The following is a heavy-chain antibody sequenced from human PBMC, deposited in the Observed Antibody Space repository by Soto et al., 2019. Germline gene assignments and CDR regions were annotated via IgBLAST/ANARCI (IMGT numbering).Heavy chain of an antibody. CDR3: TRRTNAGDPGVGALGY. V-gene: IGHV3-15*07. CDR2: IKSSANGGTT. D-gene: IGHD3-16*01. Sequence: HLVASGGGLVQPEGSLRLSCAASGFSFSDAWRNWVRQTPGKGLEWVGRIKSSANGGTTEYAATVKDRFTISTDDSENTVYIQMKSLKTEDTAMYYCTRRTNAGDPGVGALGYWGQGTLVTVSS. J-gene: IGHJ4*02. CDR1: GFSFSDAW.